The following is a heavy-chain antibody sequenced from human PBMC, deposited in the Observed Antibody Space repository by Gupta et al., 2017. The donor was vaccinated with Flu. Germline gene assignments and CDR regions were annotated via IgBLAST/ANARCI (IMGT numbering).Heavy chain of an antibody. CDR1: GFTFRTYA. Sequence: EVQLLDSGGDLVQPGGYLRLSCAASGFTFRTYAMSWVRQAPGKGLEWVSTINSGGDETFYADSVKGRFTISRDNSKSTLSLQLNSLTAADTAAYYCTKLTDGYKRNFDYYGMDVWGQGTTVTVSS. V-gene: IGHV3-23*01. CDR2: INSGGDET. J-gene: IGHJ6*02. D-gene: IGHD5-12*01. CDR3: TKLTDGYKRNFDYYGMDV.